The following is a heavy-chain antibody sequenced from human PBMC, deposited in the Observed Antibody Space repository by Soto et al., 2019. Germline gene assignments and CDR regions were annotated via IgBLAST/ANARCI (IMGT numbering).Heavy chain of an antibody. Sequence: EVQLVESGGGLVQPGGSLRLSCAASGFTFSSYEMNWVRQAPGKGLEWVSYISSSGSTIYYADSVKGRFTISRDNAKNSLYLQMNSLRAEDTAVYYCARGDSSGYYPYYFDYWGQGTLVTVSS. CDR3: ARGDSSGYYPYYFDY. CDR1: GFTFSSYE. V-gene: IGHV3-48*03. J-gene: IGHJ4*02. D-gene: IGHD3-22*01. CDR2: ISSSGSTI.